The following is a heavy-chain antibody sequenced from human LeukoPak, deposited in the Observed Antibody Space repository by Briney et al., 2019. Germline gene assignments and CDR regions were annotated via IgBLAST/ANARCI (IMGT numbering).Heavy chain of an antibody. Sequence: GESLKISCKGSGYSFATYWIGWVRQMPGKGLEWMGIIYPGDSDARYSPSFQGHITISADKSLNTAYLQWSSLKASDTAISYCARQVLRGLIPDAFDIWGQGTMITVSS. V-gene: IGHV5-51*01. J-gene: IGHJ3*02. CDR3: ARQVLRGLIPDAFDI. CDR1: GYSFATYW. D-gene: IGHD3-16*02. CDR2: IYPGDSDA.